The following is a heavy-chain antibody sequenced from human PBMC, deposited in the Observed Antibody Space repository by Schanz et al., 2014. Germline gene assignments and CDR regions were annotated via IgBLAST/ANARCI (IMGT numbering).Heavy chain of an antibody. J-gene: IGHJ4*02. CDR3: ASLYDREYFDY. Sequence: EVQLLESGGGLVQPGGSLRLSCAVSGFTFSSYAMSWVRQAPGKGLEWVSTISGGGGGYRPYADSVKGRFTISRDSSRNTLYLQMNSLRAEDTAVYYCASLYDREYFDYWGQGTLVTVSS. V-gene: IGHV3-23*01. CDR2: ISGGGGGYR. D-gene: IGHD2-8*01. CDR1: GFTFSSYA.